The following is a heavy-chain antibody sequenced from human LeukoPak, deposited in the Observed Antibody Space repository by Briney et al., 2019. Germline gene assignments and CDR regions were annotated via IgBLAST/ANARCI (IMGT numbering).Heavy chain of an antibody. CDR3: ARQPRDGHNPRPYYFDY. CDR1: GGSIISSTYY. V-gene: IGHV4-39*01. Sequence: PSETLSLTCTVSGGSIISSTYYWGWIRQPPGKGLDWIGSMYYTGNTYYNPSLKSRVTISVDTSKNQFSLKLTSVTAADTAVYYCARQPRDGHNPRPYYFDYWGQGTPVTVSS. CDR2: MYYTGNT. D-gene: IGHD5-24*01. J-gene: IGHJ4*02.